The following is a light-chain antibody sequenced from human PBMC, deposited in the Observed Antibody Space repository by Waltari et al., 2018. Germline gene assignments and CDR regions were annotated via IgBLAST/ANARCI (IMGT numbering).Light chain of an antibody. CDR1: TGTVTSSSY. CDR3: LFYYSGFWV. CDR2: NTD. Sequence: QAVVTQEPSLTVSPGGTVTLTCASSTGTVTSSSYPNWFQQRSGETPRSLIYNTDNKDPGAPARFSGSLLGGKAALTVSGVQPEDEADYDCLFYYSGFWVFGGGTKLTVL. V-gene: IGLV7-43*01. J-gene: IGLJ3*02.